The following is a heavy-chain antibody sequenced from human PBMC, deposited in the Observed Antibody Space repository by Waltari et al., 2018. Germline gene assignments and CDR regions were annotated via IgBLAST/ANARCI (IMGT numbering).Heavy chain of an antibody. CDR3: TRGPHGNRVGATTNFY. D-gene: IGHD1-26*01. V-gene: IGHV3-23*01. CDR2: ISGSGGST. CDR1: GFTFSSYA. Sequence: EVQLLESGGGLVQPGGSLRLSCAASGFTFSSYAMSWVRQAPGKGLEWVSAISGSGGSTYYADSVKGRFTISRDNSKNTLYLQMNSLKTEDTAVYYCTRGPHGNRVGATTNFYWGQGTLVTVSS. J-gene: IGHJ4*02.